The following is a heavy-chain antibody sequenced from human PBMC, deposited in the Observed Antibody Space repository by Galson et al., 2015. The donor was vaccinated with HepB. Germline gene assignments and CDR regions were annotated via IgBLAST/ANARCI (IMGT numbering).Heavy chain of an antibody. CDR3: AKFGMRYSSSWYDGY. Sequence: SLRLSCAASGFTFSSYGMHWVRQAPGKGLEWVAVISYDGSNKYYANSVKGRFTISGDNSKNTLYLQMNSLRAEDTAVYYCAKFGMRYSSSWYDGYWGQGTLVTVSS. CDR1: GFTFSSYG. CDR2: ISYDGSNK. J-gene: IGHJ4*02. D-gene: IGHD6-13*01. V-gene: IGHV3-30*18.